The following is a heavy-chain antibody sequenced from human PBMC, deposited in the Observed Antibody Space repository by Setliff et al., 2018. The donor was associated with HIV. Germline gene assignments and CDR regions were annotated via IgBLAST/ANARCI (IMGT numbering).Heavy chain of an antibody. CDR1: GFTFSSYS. V-gene: IGHV3-48*01. CDR2: ISSSSSTI. Sequence: GGSLRLSCAASGFTFSSYSMNWVRQAPGKGLEWVSYISSSSSTIYYADSVKGRFTISRDNAKNSLYLQMNSLRAEDTAVYYCARTDDSGSQRGFDYWGQGTLVTVSS. D-gene: IGHD3-22*01. J-gene: IGHJ4*02. CDR3: ARTDDSGSQRGFDY.